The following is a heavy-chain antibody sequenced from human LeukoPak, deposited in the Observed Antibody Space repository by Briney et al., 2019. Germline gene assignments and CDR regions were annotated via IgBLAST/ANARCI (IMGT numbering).Heavy chain of an antibody. D-gene: IGHD2-15*01. CDR1: GFTFSSYT. J-gene: IGHJ4*02. CDR3: ARARGSCAGGRCYSGY. Sequence: GGSLRLSCAASGFTFSSYTMNWVRQAPGKGLEWVSSIGSGSSYIYYADSVKGRFSISRGNAKNSLYLQLSSLRVEDTAVYYCARARGSCAGGRCYSGYWGQGTLVTVSS. V-gene: IGHV3-21*01. CDR2: IGSGSSYI.